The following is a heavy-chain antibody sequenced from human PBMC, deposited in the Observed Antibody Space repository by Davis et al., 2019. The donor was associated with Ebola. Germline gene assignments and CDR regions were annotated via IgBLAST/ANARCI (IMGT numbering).Heavy chain of an antibody. V-gene: IGHV3-48*02. Sequence: GSLRLSCAASGFTFSSYSMNWVRQAPGKGLEWVSYISSSSSTIYYADSVKGRFTISRDNAKNSLYLQMNSLRDEDTAVYYCARAYNWNYGGGWFDPWGQGTLVTVSS. CDR1: GFTFSSYS. D-gene: IGHD1-7*01. J-gene: IGHJ5*02. CDR3: ARAYNWNYGGGWFDP. CDR2: ISSSSSTI.